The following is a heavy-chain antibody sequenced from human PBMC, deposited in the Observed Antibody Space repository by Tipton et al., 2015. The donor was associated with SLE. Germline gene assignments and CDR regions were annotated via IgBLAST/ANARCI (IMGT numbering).Heavy chain of an antibody. D-gene: IGHD2-2*01. Sequence: SLRLSCAATGFTFDDYGMSWVRQAPGKGLEWVSGITWNGDGTGYAASVKGRFTISRDNAKNSLYLQMNSLRADDTAFYYCARGYCSSPNCYEYYYSLDVWGKGTTVTVSS. CDR1: GFTFDDYG. J-gene: IGHJ6*04. CDR2: ITWNGDGT. CDR3: ARGYCSSPNCYEYYYSLDV. V-gene: IGHV3-20*04.